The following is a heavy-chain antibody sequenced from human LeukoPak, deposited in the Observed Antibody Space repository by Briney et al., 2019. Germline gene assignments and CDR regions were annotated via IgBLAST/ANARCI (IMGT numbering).Heavy chain of an antibody. J-gene: IGHJ5*02. CDR3: AKDDNYIRFLS. V-gene: IGHV3-23*01. Sequence: GSLRLSCAASGFTFINYAMSWVRQAPGKGLEWVSAISGSGGNTYYADSVKGRFTISRDNSRNTLYLQMNSLRAEDTAVYYCAKDDNYIRFLSWGQGTLVTVSS. CDR2: ISGSGGNT. D-gene: IGHD3-16*01. CDR1: GFTFINYA.